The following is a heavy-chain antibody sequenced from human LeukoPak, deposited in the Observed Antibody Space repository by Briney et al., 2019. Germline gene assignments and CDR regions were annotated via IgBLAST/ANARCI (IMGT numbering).Heavy chain of an antibody. D-gene: IGHD3-22*01. CDR3: AGVRRYYDSSGQFDY. V-gene: IGHV3-33*01. CDR1: GFTFSSYG. Sequence: GGSLRLSCAASGFTFSSYGMHWVRQAPGKGLEWVAVIWYDGSNKYYADSVKGRFTISRDNSKNTLYLQMNSLRAEDTAVYYCAGVRRYYDSSGQFDYWGQGTLVTVSS. CDR2: IWYDGSNK. J-gene: IGHJ4*02.